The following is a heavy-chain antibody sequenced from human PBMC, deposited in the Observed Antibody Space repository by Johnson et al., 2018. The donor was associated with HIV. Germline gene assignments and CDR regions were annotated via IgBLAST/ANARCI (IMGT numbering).Heavy chain of an antibody. CDR1: GFTLSSYD. J-gene: IGHJ3*02. CDR2: ISWNSNSI. Sequence: VQLVESRGGLVQPGGSLRLSCAASGFTLSSYDMHWVRQAPGKGLEWVSGISWNSNSIGYADSVKGRFTISRDNAKNSLYLQMNSLRAEDTAFYYCASLGVVVTAIPKFGAFDIWGQGTMVTVSS. CDR3: ASLGVVVTAIPKFGAFDI. D-gene: IGHD2-21*02. V-gene: IGHV3-9*01.